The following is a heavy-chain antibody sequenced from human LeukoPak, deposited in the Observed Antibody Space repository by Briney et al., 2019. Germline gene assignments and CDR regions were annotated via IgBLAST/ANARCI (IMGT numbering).Heavy chain of an antibody. J-gene: IGHJ4*02. CDR1: GFTFSSYW. CDR3: AFSMNRGNYYYFDF. Sequence: VGSLRLSCAASGFTFSSYWMHWVRQAPGRGLVWVSRINSDGSSTSYADSVKGRFTISRDNAKNTLYLQMNSLRAEDTAMYYCAFSMNRGNYYYFDFWGQGTLVTVSS. CDR2: INSDGSST. V-gene: IGHV3-74*01. D-gene: IGHD1-26*01.